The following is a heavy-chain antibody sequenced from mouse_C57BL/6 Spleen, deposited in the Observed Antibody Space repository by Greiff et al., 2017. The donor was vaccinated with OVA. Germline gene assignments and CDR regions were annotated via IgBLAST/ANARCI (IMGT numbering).Heavy chain of an antibody. J-gene: IGHJ3*01. Sequence: QVQLQQPGAELVKPGASVKVSCKASGYTFTSYWMHWVKQRPGQGLEWIGRIHPSDSDTNYNQKFKGKATLTVDKSSSTAYMQLSSLTSEDSAVDYCAINYGSTQFAYWGQGTLVTVSA. CDR3: AINYGSTQFAY. V-gene: IGHV1-74*01. CDR2: IHPSDSDT. CDR1: GYTFTSYW. D-gene: IGHD1-1*01.